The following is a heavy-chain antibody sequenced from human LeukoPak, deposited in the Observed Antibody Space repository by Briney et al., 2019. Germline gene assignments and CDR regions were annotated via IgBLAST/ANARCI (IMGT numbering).Heavy chain of an antibody. CDR2: INPNSGGT. CDR3: AGGHCTNGVCYKVYYMDV. Sequence: GASVKVSCKASGYTFTGYYMHWVRQAPGQGLEWMGWINPNSGGTNYAQKFQGRVTMTRDTSISTAYMELSRLRSDDTAVYYCAGGHCTNGVCYKVYYMDVWGKGTTVTVSS. V-gene: IGHV1-2*02. CDR1: GYTFTGYY. D-gene: IGHD2-8*01. J-gene: IGHJ6*03.